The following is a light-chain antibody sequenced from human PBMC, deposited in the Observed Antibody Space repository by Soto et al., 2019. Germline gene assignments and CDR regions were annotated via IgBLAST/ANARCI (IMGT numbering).Light chain of an antibody. CDR1: QSVSRR. V-gene: IGKV3-20*01. Sequence: EVVLTQSPGTLSLSPVGRATLSFRASQSVSRRLAWYQQRPGQSPRLLISGASMRASGVPVRFIGSGSGTDFTLTITRLEPEDFAVYYCQQYGGSPITFGLGTRLEIK. CDR3: QQYGGSPIT. J-gene: IGKJ5*01. CDR2: GAS.